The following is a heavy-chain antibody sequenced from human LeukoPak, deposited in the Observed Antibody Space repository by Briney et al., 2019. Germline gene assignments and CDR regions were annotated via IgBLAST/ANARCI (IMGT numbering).Heavy chain of an antibody. CDR1: GFTFSSYA. Sequence: GGSLRLSCAASGFTFSSYAMHWVRQAPGKGLEWVAVISYDGSNKYYADSVKGRLTISRDNSRSTLYLQMNSLRPDDTAVYYCAKDYSQSYYIIDSWGQGTLVIVSS. V-gene: IGHV3-30-3*01. J-gene: IGHJ4*02. CDR2: ISYDGSNK. D-gene: IGHD1-26*01. CDR3: AKDYSQSYYIIDS.